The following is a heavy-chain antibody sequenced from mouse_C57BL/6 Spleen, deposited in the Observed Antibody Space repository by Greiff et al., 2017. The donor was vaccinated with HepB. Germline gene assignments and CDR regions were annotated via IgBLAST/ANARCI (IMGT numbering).Heavy chain of an antibody. J-gene: IGHJ3*01. CDR3: TRSDDGYYRYWFAY. Sequence: VQLQQSGAELVRPGASVTLSCKASGYTFTDYEMHWVKQTPVHGLEWIGAIDPETGGTAYNQKFKGEAILTADKSSSTAYMELRSLTSEDSAVYYCTRSDDGYYRYWFAYWGQGTLVTVSA. V-gene: IGHV1-15*01. CDR1: GYTFTDYE. CDR2: IDPETGGT. D-gene: IGHD2-3*01.